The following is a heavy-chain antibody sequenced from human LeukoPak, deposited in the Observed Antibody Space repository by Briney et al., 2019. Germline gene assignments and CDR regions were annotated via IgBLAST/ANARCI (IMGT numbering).Heavy chain of an antibody. V-gene: IGHV3-30-3*01. Sequence: PGRSLRLSCAASGFTFSSYAMHWVRQAPGKGLEWVAVISYDGSNKYYADSVKGRFTISRDNSKNTLYLQMNSLGAEDTAVYYCARVRELLWFGELRDAFDIWGQGTMVTVSS. CDR1: GFTFSSYA. J-gene: IGHJ3*02. CDR3: ARVRELLWFGELRDAFDI. D-gene: IGHD3-10*01. CDR2: ISYDGSNK.